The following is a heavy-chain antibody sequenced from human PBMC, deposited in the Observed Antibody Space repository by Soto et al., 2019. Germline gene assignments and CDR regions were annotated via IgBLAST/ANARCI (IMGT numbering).Heavy chain of an antibody. J-gene: IGHJ4*02. D-gene: IGHD3-3*01. CDR1: GFTFGDYA. V-gene: IGHV3-49*03. Sequence: PGGSMRLSCTASGFTFGDYAMSWFRQAPGKGLEWVGFIRSKAYGGTTEYAASVKGRFTISRDDSKSIAYLQMNSLKTEDTAVYYCSRALEWLPGIHFDYWGQGTLVTVSS. CDR3: SRALEWLPGIHFDY. CDR2: IRSKAYGGTT.